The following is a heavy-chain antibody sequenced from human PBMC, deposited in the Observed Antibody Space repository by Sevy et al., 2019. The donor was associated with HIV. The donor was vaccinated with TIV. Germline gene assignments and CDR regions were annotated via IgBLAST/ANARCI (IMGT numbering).Heavy chain of an antibody. V-gene: IGHV3-7*03. D-gene: IGHD3-16*02. CDR1: GFTFSSYW. CDR3: AGESSYDYVWGSYRRYGYYFDY. Sequence: GGSLRLSCAASGFTFSSYWMSWVRQAPGKGLEWVANIKQDGSEKYYVDSVKGRFTISRDNAKNSLYLQMNSLRAEDTAVDYCAGESSYDYVWGSYRRYGYYFDYWGQGTLVTVSS. J-gene: IGHJ4*02. CDR2: IKQDGSEK.